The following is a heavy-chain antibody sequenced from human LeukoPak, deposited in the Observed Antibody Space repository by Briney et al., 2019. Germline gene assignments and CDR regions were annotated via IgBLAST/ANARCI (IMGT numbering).Heavy chain of an antibody. V-gene: IGHV3-7*01. CDR3: ARGRNYDFWSGYEDYYYYGMDV. Sequence: PGGSLRLSCAASGFTFSSYWMSWVRQAPRKGLEWVANIKQDGSEKYYVDSVKGRFTISRDNAKNSLYLQMNSLRAEDTAVYYCARGRNYDFWSGYEDYYYYGMDVWGQGTTVTVSS. J-gene: IGHJ6*02. CDR2: IKQDGSEK. CDR1: GFTFSSYW. D-gene: IGHD3-3*01.